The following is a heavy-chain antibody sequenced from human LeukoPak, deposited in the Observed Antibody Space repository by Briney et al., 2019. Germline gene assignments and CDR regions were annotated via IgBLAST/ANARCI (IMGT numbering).Heavy chain of an antibody. D-gene: IGHD3-10*01. J-gene: IGHJ3*02. CDR2: ISAYDGNT. Sequence: GASVKVSCKASGLTFSNYGITWVRQAPGQGLEWVGWISAYDGNTNYAQKFQGRVTMTTDTSTSTAHMELRSLRSEDTAVYYCARPSGVRDAFDIWGQGTMVTVSS. CDR3: ARPSGVRDAFDI. CDR1: GLTFSNYG. V-gene: IGHV1-18*01.